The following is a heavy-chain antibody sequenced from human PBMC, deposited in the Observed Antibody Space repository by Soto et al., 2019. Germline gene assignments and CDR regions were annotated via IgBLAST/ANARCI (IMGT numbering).Heavy chain of an antibody. CDR1: GFTFSIYT. V-gene: IGHV3-23*01. Sequence: GSLRLSCAASGFTFSIYTMSWVRQAPGKGLEWVSTISGSGSSTYSADSVKGRFTISRDNAKNSLYLQMNSLRAEDTAVYYCATGQQLGYWGQGTLVTVSS. CDR2: ISGSGSST. J-gene: IGHJ4*02. D-gene: IGHD6-13*01. CDR3: ATGQQLGY.